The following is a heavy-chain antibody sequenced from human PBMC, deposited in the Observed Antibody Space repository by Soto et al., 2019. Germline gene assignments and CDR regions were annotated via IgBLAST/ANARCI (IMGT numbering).Heavy chain of an antibody. V-gene: IGHV2-5*02. CDR1: AFSLGTIGVG. D-gene: IGHD6-19*01. J-gene: IGHJ5*01. CDR3: AHDSSGLYGFDS. Sequence: QITLKESGPTLVKPTQTLTLTCTFSAFSLGTIGVGVGWIRQPPGKALEWLALIYWDDDKRYSPSLKSRLTIMKDTSKNQVVLIMTNMELVDTATYYCAHDSSGLYGFDSWGQVILVTVSS. CDR2: IYWDDDK.